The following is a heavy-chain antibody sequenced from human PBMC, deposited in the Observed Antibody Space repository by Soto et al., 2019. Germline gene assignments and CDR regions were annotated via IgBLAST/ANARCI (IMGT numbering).Heavy chain of an antibody. CDR2: IFYTGVT. CDR3: VRVLDSSWYADL. J-gene: IGHJ2*01. D-gene: IGHD3-22*01. V-gene: IGHV4-61*03. Sequence: WTWIRQAPGTGLECIGYIFYTGVTNDNPSLISRVTISLDTSKNPFSLKLNSMTAADTAVYYCVRVLDSSWYADLWGRGTLVTVSA.